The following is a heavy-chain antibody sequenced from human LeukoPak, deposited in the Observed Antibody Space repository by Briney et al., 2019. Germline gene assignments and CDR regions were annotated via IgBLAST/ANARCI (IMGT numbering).Heavy chain of an antibody. CDR2: ISSSSSYI. CDR1: GFTFSSYS. D-gene: IGHD2-15*01. J-gene: IGHJ3*02. CDR3: ARDLVAATPDAFDI. Sequence: KTGGSLRLSCAASGFTFSSYSMNWVRQAPGKGLEWVSSISSSSSYIYYADSVEGRFTISRDNAKNSLYLQMNSLRAEDTAVYYCARDLVAATPDAFDIWGQGAMVTVSS. V-gene: IGHV3-21*01.